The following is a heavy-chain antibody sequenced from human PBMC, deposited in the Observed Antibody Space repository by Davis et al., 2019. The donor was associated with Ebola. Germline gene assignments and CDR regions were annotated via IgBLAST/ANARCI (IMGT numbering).Heavy chain of an antibody. Sequence: SETLSLTCTVSGGSISSYYWSWIRQPPGKGLEWIGYMYYSGSTKYNPSLKSRVTISVDKSKNQFSLKLSSVTAADTAVYYCARDNLCFGDNWFDPWGQGTLVTVSS. CDR3: ARDNLCFGDNWFDP. CDR2: MYYSGST. D-gene: IGHD3-10*01. V-gene: IGHV4-59*01. CDR1: GGSISSYY. J-gene: IGHJ5*02.